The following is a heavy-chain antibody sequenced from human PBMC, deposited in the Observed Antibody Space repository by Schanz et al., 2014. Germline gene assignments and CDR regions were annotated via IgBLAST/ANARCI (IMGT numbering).Heavy chain of an antibody. CDR3: ARDFLLEQLGYSHYYYAMDV. D-gene: IGHD2-15*01. V-gene: IGHV3-48*01. CDR2: ISSSSSTR. Sequence: EVQLVESGGGLVQPGGSLRLSCAASGFTFSSYSMNWVRQAPGKGLEWVSYISSSSSTRYYADSVKGRFTISRDNAKNSLFLQMNSLRAEDTAVYYCARDFLLEQLGYSHYYYAMDVWGRGTTXTVSS. CDR1: GFTFSSYS. J-gene: IGHJ6*02.